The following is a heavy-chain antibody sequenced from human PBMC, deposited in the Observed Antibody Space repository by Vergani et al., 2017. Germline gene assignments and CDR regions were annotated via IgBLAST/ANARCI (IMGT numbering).Heavy chain of an antibody. Sequence: EVQLLESGGGSAQPGESLRLSCVASGFTFTAHGLNWVRQAPGKGLEWVSTISGSGISTYYADSVKGRFTISRDNSKNTLYLLMNSLRAEDTAVYYCAKTFRGGQPNFDAFDIWGQGTMVTVSS. J-gene: IGHJ3*02. CDR3: AKTFRGGQPNFDAFDI. V-gene: IGHV3-23*01. CDR2: ISGSGIST. CDR1: GFTFTAHG. D-gene: IGHD3-10*01.